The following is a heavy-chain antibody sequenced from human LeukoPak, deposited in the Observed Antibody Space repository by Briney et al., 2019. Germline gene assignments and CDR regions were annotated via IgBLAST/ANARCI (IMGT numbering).Heavy chain of an antibody. D-gene: IGHD5-24*01. V-gene: IGHV3-21*01. CDR1: GFTLRTYS. J-gene: IGHJ4*02. CDR3: ARGERWLLPPTDY. Sequence: GGSLRLSCAASGFTLRTYSMNWVRQAPGKGLEWVPSISSSSSYKYYADSVKGRFTISRDNARNSLYLQMNSLRADDTAVYYCARGERWLLPPTDYWGQGTLVTVSS. CDR2: ISSSSSYK.